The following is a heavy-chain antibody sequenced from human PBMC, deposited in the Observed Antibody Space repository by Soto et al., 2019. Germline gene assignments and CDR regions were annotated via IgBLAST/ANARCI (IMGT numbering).Heavy chain of an antibody. CDR3: ARKMVRYCSGGSCYYFDY. V-gene: IGHV4-39*01. CDR1: GGSISSSSYY. Sequence: PSETLSLTCTVSGGSISSSSYYWGWIRQPPGKGLEWIGSIYYSGSTHYNPSLKSRVTVSVDTSKNQFSLKLSSVTAADTAVYYCARKMVRYCSGGSCYYFDYWGQGTLVTVSS. D-gene: IGHD2-15*01. J-gene: IGHJ4*02. CDR2: IYYSGST.